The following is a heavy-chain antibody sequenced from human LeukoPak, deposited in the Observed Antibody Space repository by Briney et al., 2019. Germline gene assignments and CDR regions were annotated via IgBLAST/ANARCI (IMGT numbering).Heavy chain of an antibody. J-gene: IGHJ6*04. CDR3: ASGPMVRGEPYYYYGMDV. D-gene: IGHD3-10*01. Sequence: SQTLSLTCTVSGGSISSGGYYWSWIRQHPGKGLEWTGYIYYSGSTYYNPSLKSRVTISVDTSKNQFSLKLSSVTAADTAVYYCASGPMVRGEPYYYYGMDVWGKGTTVTVSS. CDR2: IYYSGST. V-gene: IGHV4-31*03. CDR1: GGSISSGGYY.